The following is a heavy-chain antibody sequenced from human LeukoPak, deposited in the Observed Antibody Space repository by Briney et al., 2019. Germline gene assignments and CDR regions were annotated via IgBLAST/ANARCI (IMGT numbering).Heavy chain of an antibody. CDR3: ARDMGRYSSSWRLDV. V-gene: IGHV3-9*01. CDR2: ISWNSGSI. J-gene: IGHJ6*02. CDR1: GFTFDDYA. Sequence: SLRLSCAASGFTFDDYAMHWVRQAPGKGLEWVSGISWNSGSIGYADSVKGRFTISRDNAKNSLYLQMNSLRAEDTAVYYCARDMGRYSSSWRLDVWGQGTTVTVSS. D-gene: IGHD6-13*01.